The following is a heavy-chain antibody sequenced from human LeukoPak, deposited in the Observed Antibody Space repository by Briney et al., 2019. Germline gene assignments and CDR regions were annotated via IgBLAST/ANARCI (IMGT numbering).Heavy chain of an antibody. D-gene: IGHD3-10*01. Sequence: PGGSLRLSCAASGFTFSNFAMHWVRQAPGKGLEWVAVISYDGSIKYYADSVKGRFTISRDNSKNTLYLQMNSLTAEDTSVYYCARDYYGSGSYYNGLYYYGMDVWGQGTTVTVSS. J-gene: IGHJ6*02. V-gene: IGHV3-30-3*01. CDR1: GFTFSNFA. CDR3: ARDYYGSGSYYNGLYYYGMDV. CDR2: ISYDGSIK.